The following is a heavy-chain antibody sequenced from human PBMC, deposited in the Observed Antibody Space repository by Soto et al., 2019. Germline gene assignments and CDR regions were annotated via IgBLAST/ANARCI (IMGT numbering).Heavy chain of an antibody. CDR1: GFTFSSYA. CDR3: AKNVWGITIFGGMDV. V-gene: IGHV3-23*01. Sequence: EVQLLESGGGLVQPGGSLRLSCAASGFTFSSYAMSWVRQAPGKGLEWVSAISGSGGSTYYADSVKGRFTISRDNSKNTLHLQMNSLRAKDTAVYYCAKNVWGITIFGGMDVWGQGTTVTGTS. J-gene: IGHJ6*02. CDR2: ISGSGGST. D-gene: IGHD3-9*01.